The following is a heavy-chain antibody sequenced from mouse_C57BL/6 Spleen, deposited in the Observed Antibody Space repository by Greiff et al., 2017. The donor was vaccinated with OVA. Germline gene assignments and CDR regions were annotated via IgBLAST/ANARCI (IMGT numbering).Heavy chain of an antibody. CDR1: GYTFTDYN. V-gene: IGHV1-22*01. CDR3: ARSLAVVANFDY. CDR2: INPNNGGT. D-gene: IGHD1-1*01. Sequence: EVQLQESGPELVKPGASVKMSCKASGYTFTDYNMHWVKQSHGKSLEWIGYINPNNGGTSYNQKFKGKATLTVNKSSSTAYMELRSLTSEDSAVYYCARSLAVVANFDYWGQGTTLTVSS. J-gene: IGHJ2*01.